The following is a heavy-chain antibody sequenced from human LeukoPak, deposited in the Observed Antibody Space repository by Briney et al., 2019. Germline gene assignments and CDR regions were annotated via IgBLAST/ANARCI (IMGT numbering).Heavy chain of an antibody. CDR1: GFTFSSYS. Sequence: GGSLRLSCAASGFTFSSYSMNWVRKAPGKGLEWVSSITSSSDYIYYADSVKGRFTISRDNAKNSLYLQMNSLRAEDTAVYYCTRERYSYGFFDYWGQGTLVTVSS. CDR3: TRERYSYGFFDY. V-gene: IGHV3-21*01. J-gene: IGHJ4*02. D-gene: IGHD5-18*01. CDR2: ITSSSDYI.